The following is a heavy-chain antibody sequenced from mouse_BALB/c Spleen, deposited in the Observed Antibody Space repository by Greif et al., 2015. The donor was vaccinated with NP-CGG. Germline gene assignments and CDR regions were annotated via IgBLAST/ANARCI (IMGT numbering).Heavy chain of an antibody. D-gene: IGHD2-3*01. CDR1: GYTFTDYE. Sequence: QVQLQQSGAELVRPGASVTLSCKASGYTFTDYEMHWVKQTPVHGLEWIGAIDPETGGTAYNQKFKGKATLTADKSSSTAYMELRSLTSEDSAVYYCTRRDGYYFQGFAYWGQGTLVTVSA. CDR2: IDPETGGT. V-gene: IGHV1-15*01. CDR3: TRRDGYYFQGFAY. J-gene: IGHJ3*01.